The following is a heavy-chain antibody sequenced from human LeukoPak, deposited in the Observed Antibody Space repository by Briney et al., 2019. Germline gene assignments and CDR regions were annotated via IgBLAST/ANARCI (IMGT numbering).Heavy chain of an antibody. CDR3: ARGSDFGDY. CDR2: MSYSGST. D-gene: IGHD4-17*01. V-gene: IGHV4-59*01. Sequence: PSETLSLTCAVYGGSFSSYYWSWIRQPPGKGLEWIGYMSYSGSTNYNPSLKSRVTMSINTSKNQFSLRLSSVTAADTAVYYCARGSDFGDYWGQGTLVTVSS. CDR1: GGSFSSYY. J-gene: IGHJ4*02.